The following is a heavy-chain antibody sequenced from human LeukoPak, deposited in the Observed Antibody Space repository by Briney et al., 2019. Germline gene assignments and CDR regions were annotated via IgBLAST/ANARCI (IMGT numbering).Heavy chain of an antibody. CDR1: GFTFSSYA. D-gene: IGHD7-27*01. CDR2: ISYDGINK. Sequence: PGRSLRLSCAASGFTFSSYAMHWVRQAPGKGLEWVAVISYDGINKYYADSVKGRFTISRDNSKNTLDLQMNSLRAEDTAVYYCAKANWGSGYWGQGTLVTVSS. V-gene: IGHV3-30-3*01. CDR3: AKANWGSGY. J-gene: IGHJ4*02.